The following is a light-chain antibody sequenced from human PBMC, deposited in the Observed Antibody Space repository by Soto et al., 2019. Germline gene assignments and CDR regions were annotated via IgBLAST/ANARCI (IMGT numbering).Light chain of an antibody. CDR2: DAS. CDR3: QQSESTPFS. Sequence: DIQMTQSPSSLSASVGDRVTITCRASQTISTYLNWYQQKPGKAPRLLIYDASSLLSGVPSRFSGSGSVTEFTLTISSLQPEDFSTYYCQQSESTPFSFGQGNKVE. V-gene: IGKV1-39*01. J-gene: IGKJ2*01. CDR1: QTISTY.